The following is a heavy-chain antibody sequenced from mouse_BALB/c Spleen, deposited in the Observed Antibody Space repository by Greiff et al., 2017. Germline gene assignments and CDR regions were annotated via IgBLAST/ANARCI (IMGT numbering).Heavy chain of an antibody. Sequence: EVLLVESGGGLVKPGGSLKLSCAASGFTFSSYAMSWVRQTPGKRLEWVASISSGGSTYYPDSVKGRFTISRANASNIMYLKMSSLRSEDTAMYYCARIIYEGDEGYAMDYWGQGTSVTVSS. J-gene: IGHJ4*01. CDR1: GFTFSSYA. CDR2: ISSGGST. D-gene: IGHD2-3*01. V-gene: IGHV5-6-5*01. CDR3: ARIIYEGDEGYAMDY.